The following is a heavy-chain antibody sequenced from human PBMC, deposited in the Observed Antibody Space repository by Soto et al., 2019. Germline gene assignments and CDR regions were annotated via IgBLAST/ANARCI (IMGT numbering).Heavy chain of an antibody. CDR3: AKERYCSGGSCYSLDYYYGMDV. Sequence: PGGSLRLSCAASGFTFSSYAMSWVRQAPGKGLEWVSAISGSGGSTYYADSVKGRFTISRDNSKNTPYLQMNSLRAEDTAVYYCAKERYCSGGSCYSLDYYYGMDVWGQGTTVTVSS. CDR2: ISGSGGST. D-gene: IGHD2-15*01. J-gene: IGHJ6*02. CDR1: GFTFSSYA. V-gene: IGHV3-23*01.